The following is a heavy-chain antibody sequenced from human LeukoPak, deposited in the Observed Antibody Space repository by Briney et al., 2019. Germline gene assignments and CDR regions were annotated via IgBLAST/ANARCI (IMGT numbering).Heavy chain of an antibody. J-gene: IGHJ2*01. CDR3: ARAAYSSTWYSRYFDL. Sequence: GGSPRLSCAASGFTFRSYDMHWVRQATGKGLEWVSGIGTAGEIYYPGSVKGRFTISRENAKNSLYLQMNSLRAGDTAVYYCARAAYSSTWYSRYFDLWGRGTLVTVSS. CDR2: IGTAGEI. D-gene: IGHD6-13*01. V-gene: IGHV3-13*01. CDR1: GFTFRSYD.